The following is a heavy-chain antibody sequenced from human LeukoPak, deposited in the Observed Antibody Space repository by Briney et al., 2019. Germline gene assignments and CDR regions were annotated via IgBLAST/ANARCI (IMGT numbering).Heavy chain of an antibody. Sequence: PGGSLRLSCAASGFTFSSYSMNWVRQAPGKGLEWVSSISISSTYIYYADSVKGRFTISRDNAKTSLYLQMNSLRAEDTAVYYCAREPQSPHYESSGYSSFDYWGQGTLITVSS. J-gene: IGHJ4*02. CDR2: ISISSTYI. CDR1: GFTFSSYS. V-gene: IGHV3-21*01. CDR3: AREPQSPHYESSGYSSFDY. D-gene: IGHD3-22*01.